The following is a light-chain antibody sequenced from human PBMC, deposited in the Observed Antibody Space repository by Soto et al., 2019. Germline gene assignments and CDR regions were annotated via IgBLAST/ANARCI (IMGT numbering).Light chain of an antibody. CDR2: WAS. V-gene: IGKV4-1*01. CDR1: QSVLYSSNNKNY. Sequence: DIVMTQSPDSLAVSLGEWATINCKSSQSVLYSSNNKNYLAWYQQQPGQPPKLLIYWASTRESGVPDRFSGSGSGTDFTLPISSLQAEDVAVYYCQQYYSTPPYTFGQGTKLEIK. J-gene: IGKJ2*01. CDR3: QQYYSTPPYT.